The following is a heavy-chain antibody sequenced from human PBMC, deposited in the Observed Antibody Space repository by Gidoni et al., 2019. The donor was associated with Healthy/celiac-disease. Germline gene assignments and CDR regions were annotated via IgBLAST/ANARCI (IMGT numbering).Heavy chain of an antibody. V-gene: IGHV4-39*07. Sequence: QLQLQESGPGLVKPSETLSLTCTVSGGSISSSSYYWGWIRQPPGKGLEWIGSIYYSGSTYYNPSLKSRVTISVDTSKNQFSLKLSSVTAADTAVYYCARDRGGYGDSNFDYWGQGTLVTVSS. CDR1: GGSISSSSYY. D-gene: IGHD4-17*01. J-gene: IGHJ4*02. CDR2: IYYSGST. CDR3: ARDRGGYGDSNFDY.